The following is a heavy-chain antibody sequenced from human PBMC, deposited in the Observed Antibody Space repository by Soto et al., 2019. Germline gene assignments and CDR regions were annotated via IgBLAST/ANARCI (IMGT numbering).Heavy chain of an antibody. V-gene: IGHV4-38-2*01. CDR2: IYHNGST. Sequence: SETLSLTCAVSGYSISSGYYWGWIRQPPGKGLEWIGSIYHNGSTYYNPSLKSRVTISVDTSKNQFSLKLSSVTAADTAVYYCATYYYDSSGYAYWGQGTLVTVSS. J-gene: IGHJ4*02. CDR3: ATYYYDSSGYAY. D-gene: IGHD3-22*01. CDR1: GYSISSGYY.